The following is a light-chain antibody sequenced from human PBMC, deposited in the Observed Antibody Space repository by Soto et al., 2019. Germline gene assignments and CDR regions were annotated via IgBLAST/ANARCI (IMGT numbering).Light chain of an antibody. J-gene: IGKJ1*01. V-gene: IGKV3-20*01. Sequence: EIVMTQSPATLSVSPGERATLSCRASQTVSRMYLSWFQQKPGQAPRLLIYGTSNRATGIPDRFSGSGSGTDFTLTISRLEPEDFAVYYCQQYGSSGTFGQGTKVDIK. CDR1: QTVSRMY. CDR3: QQYGSSGT. CDR2: GTS.